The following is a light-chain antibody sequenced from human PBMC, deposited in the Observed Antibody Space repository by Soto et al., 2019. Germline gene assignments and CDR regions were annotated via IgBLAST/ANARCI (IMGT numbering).Light chain of an antibody. CDR1: HSIVFSYGKTY. Sequence: DIVMTQTPLSLSVTPGQPASISCKSSHSIVFSYGKTYLYWYLQRPGQFPQLLISQVSNRFTGVPDKFSRSGSGTDFTLRISRVEAEDVGIYYCLQSVQSPWTFGQGTKVEI. CDR3: LQSVQSPWT. CDR2: QVS. V-gene: IGKV2D-29*02. J-gene: IGKJ1*01.